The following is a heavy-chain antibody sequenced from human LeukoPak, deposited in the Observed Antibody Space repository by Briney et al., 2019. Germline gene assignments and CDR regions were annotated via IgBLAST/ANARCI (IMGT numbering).Heavy chain of an antibody. J-gene: IGHJ4*02. V-gene: IGHV4-59*12. CDR1: GGSISSYY. D-gene: IGHD5-24*01. Sequence: YPSETLSLTCTVSGGSISSYYWSWIRQPPGKGLEWIGYIYYSGSTNYNPSLKSRVTISVDTSKNQFSLKLSSVTAADTAVYYCAREPRGGRWLHSFDYWGQGTLVTVSS. CDR2: IYYSGST. CDR3: AREPRGGRWLHSFDY.